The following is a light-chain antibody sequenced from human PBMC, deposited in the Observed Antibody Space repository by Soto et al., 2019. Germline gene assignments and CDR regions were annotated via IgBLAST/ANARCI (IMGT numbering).Light chain of an antibody. J-gene: IGKJ1*01. CDR2: GAS. CDR1: QSVSSSY. CDR3: QQYGSSPRT. Sequence: IVLTQSPGTLSLSPGERATLSCRASQSVSSSYLAWYQQKHGQAPRLLIYGASSRATGIPDRFSGSGSGTDLTITISRLEPEDFEVYYCQQYGSSPRTFGQGTKVDIK. V-gene: IGKV3-20*01.